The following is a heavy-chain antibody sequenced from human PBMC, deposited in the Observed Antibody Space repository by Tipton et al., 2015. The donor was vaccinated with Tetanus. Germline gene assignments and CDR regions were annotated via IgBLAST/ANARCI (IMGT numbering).Heavy chain of an antibody. CDR2: IWYDGTTT. Sequence: SLRLSCAASGFPFNTYAMHWVRQAPGKGLEWVAVIWYDGTTTYYADSVEGRFAISRDNSKNILYLQMDSLRAEDTAVYYCARMVNWGRYLDSWGQGTLVTVSS. CDR3: ARMVNWGRYLDS. V-gene: IGHV3-33*01. D-gene: IGHD7-27*01. CDR1: GFPFNTYA. J-gene: IGHJ4*02.